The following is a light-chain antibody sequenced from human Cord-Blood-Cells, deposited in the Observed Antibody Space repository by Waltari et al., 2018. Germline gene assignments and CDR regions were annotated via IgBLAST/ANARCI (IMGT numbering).Light chain of an antibody. J-gene: IGKJ2*01. CDR1: QSISNY. CDR3: QQSYSTPYT. V-gene: IGKV1-39*01. CDR2: AAS. Sequence: DIQMTPSPSSLSASVGDRVTITCRASQSISNYLNWYQQKPGKAPKLLIYAASSLQRGVPSRFSGSGSGTDFTLTISSLQPEDFATYYCQQSYSTPYTFGQGTKLEIK.